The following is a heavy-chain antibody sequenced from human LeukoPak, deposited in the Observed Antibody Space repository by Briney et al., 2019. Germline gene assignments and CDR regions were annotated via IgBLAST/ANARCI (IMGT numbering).Heavy chain of an antibody. Sequence: PSETLSLTCTVSGGSLTSGTYYWSWIRQPAGKGLEWIGRIYTSGSTNYNPSLKSRVTISIDTSKNQFSLKLSSVTAADTAVYYCARGGAYDSSGYYVDWGQGTLVTVSS. D-gene: IGHD3-22*01. CDR3: ARGGAYDSSGYYVD. CDR1: GGSLTSGTYY. CDR2: IYTSGST. V-gene: IGHV4-61*02. J-gene: IGHJ4*02.